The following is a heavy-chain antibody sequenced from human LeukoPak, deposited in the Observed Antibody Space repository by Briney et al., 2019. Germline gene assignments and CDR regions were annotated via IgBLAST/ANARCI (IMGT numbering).Heavy chain of an antibody. CDR2: IWYDGSSI. CDR3: ARGAAAAKSAFDY. J-gene: IGHJ4*02. CDR1: GFTFSSYG. D-gene: IGHD2-2*01. Sequence: GGSLRLSCAASGFTFSSYGMHWVRQAPGKGLEWVAVIWYDGSSIYYADSVKGRFTISRDNSKNTVHLQMNSLRAEDTAVYYCARGAAAAKSAFDYWGQGTLVTVSS. V-gene: IGHV3-33*01.